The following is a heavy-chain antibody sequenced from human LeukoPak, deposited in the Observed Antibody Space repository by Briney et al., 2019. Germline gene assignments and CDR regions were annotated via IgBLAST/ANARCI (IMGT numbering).Heavy chain of an antibody. Sequence: GESLKISCPGSGDTFTDYWIGWVRQMPGKGLEWMGIIYPGDSDTRYSPSFHGQVTMSVDKSINTAYLQWSSLKASDTAVYYCASPLLRYFDTHAFDLWGQGTMVTVSS. CDR3: ASPLLRYFDTHAFDL. V-gene: IGHV5-51*01. CDR1: GDTFTDYW. J-gene: IGHJ3*01. D-gene: IGHD3-9*01. CDR2: IYPGDSDT.